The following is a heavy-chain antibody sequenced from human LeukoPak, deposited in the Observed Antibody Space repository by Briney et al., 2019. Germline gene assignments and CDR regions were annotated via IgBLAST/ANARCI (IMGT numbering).Heavy chain of an antibody. J-gene: IGHJ4*02. Sequence: SETLSLTCTVSGGSIGASINSPNWWSWVRQPPGKGLEWIGEIFHSGSTNYNPSLKSRVTMSVDKSKNRFSLNLTSVTAADTAVYYCARDAGGPDYWGQGTLVTVSS. D-gene: IGHD3-10*01. CDR2: IFHSGST. CDR1: GGSIGASINSPNW. CDR3: ARDAGGPDY. V-gene: IGHV4-4*02.